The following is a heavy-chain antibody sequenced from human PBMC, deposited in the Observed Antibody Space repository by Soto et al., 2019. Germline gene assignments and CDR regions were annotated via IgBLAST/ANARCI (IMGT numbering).Heavy chain of an antibody. CDR2: ISSSSSSI. D-gene: IGHD4-17*01. J-gene: IGHJ3*02. Sequence: EVQLVESGGGSVQPGGSLRLSCAASGFTFSSYSMNWVRQAPGKGLEWISYISSSSSSIYYADSVKGRFTISRDNAKNSLYLQMDSLRAEDTAVYYCARGATTGRGAFDIWGQGTMVTVSS. CDR1: GFTFSSYS. V-gene: IGHV3-48*01. CDR3: ARGATTGRGAFDI.